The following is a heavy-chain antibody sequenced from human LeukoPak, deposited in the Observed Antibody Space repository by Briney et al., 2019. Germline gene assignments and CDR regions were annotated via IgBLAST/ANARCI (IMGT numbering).Heavy chain of an antibody. D-gene: IGHD3-10*01. Sequence: SETLSLTCTVSGDSITSSAYYWSWIRQPPGKGLEWIGEINHSGSTNYNPSLKSRVTISVDTSKNQFSLKLSSVTAADTAVYYCARGMVRGFYYYYGMDVWGQGTTVTVSS. CDR3: ARGMVRGFYYYYGMDV. CDR1: GDSITSSAYY. J-gene: IGHJ6*02. CDR2: INHSGST. V-gene: IGHV4-39*07.